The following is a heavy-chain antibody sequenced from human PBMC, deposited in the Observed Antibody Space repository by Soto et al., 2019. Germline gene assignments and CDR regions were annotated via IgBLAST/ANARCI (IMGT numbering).Heavy chain of an antibody. Sequence: PSETLSLTCTVSGGSISSGDYYWSWIRQPPGKGLEWIGYIYYSGSTYYNTSLKRRVTISVDTSKKKFSLKLSSVTAADTAVYYCARWDDSSGHLDYWGQGTLVTVS. V-gene: IGHV4-30-4*01. D-gene: IGHD3-22*01. CDR3: ARWDDSSGHLDY. J-gene: IGHJ4*02. CDR2: IYYSGST. CDR1: GGSISSGDYY.